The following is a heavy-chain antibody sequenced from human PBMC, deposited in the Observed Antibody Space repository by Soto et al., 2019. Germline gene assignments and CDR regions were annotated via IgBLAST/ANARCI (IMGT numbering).Heavy chain of an antibody. D-gene: IGHD3-10*01. CDR3: AKLYYYGSGRGYFDY. J-gene: IGHJ4*02. CDR2: ISGSGGGT. V-gene: IGHV3-23*01. CDR1: GFTFGNYG. Sequence: EVQLLESGGGLVQPGGSLRLSCAASGFTFGNYGMSWVRQAPGKRLEWVSVISGSGGGTYYADSVKGRFTISRDNSKSTLYLQMSSLTAEDTAVYYCAKLYYYGSGRGYFDYWGQGTLVTVSS.